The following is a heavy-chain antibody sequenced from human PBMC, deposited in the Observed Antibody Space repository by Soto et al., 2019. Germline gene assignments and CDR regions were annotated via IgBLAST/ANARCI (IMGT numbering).Heavy chain of an antibody. Sequence: PWETLSLTCTVSGGSISGYYWTWIRQPPGKGLEWVGSLFYGGTTDYTPSLKSRLTMSLDTSKNHFSLKLRSVTAADTAVYYCARHRGPAPVYWGQGTLVTVSS. J-gene: IGHJ4*02. V-gene: IGHV4-39*01. CDR2: LFYGGTT. D-gene: IGHD3-10*01. CDR3: ARHRGPAPVY. CDR1: GGSISGYY.